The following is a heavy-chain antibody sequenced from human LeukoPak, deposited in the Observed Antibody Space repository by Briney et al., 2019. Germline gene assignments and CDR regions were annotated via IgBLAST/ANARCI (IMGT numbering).Heavy chain of an antibody. D-gene: IGHD6-19*01. CDR3: ARVRIAVADTDAFDI. CDR1: GGSISSYY. Sequence: SETLSLTCTVSGGSISSYYWSWIRQPPGKGLEWIGYIYYSGSTNYNPSLKSRVTISVDTSKNQFSLKLSSVTAADTAVYYCARVRIAVADTDAFDIWGQGTMVTVSS. CDR2: IYYSGST. V-gene: IGHV4-59*01. J-gene: IGHJ3*02.